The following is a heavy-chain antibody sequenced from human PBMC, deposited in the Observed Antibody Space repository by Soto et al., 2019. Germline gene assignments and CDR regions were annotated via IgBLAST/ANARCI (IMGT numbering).Heavy chain of an antibody. CDR1: GGSITSSYY. Sequence: SETLSLTCTVPGGSITSSYYWGWIRQPPGKGLEWIGSIYYSGSTYYNPSLKSRVTISVDTSKNQFSLKLSSVTAADTAVYYCATIPATTILTDYWGQGTLVTVS. CDR3: ATIPATTILTDY. CDR2: IYYSGST. J-gene: IGHJ4*02. D-gene: IGHD2-2*02. V-gene: IGHV4-39*01.